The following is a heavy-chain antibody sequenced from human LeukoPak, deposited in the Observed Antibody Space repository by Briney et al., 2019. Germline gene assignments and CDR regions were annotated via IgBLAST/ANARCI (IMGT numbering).Heavy chain of an antibody. CDR2: IVVGSGNT. D-gene: IGHD3-9*01. V-gene: IGHV1-58*01. J-gene: IGHJ3*02. Sequence: GASVKVSCKASEFTFTSSAVQWVRQARGQRLEWIGWIVVGSGNTNYAQKFQERVTITRDMSTSTAYMELSSLRSEDTAVYYCAAMDYDILTGYFPSAFDIWGQGTMVTVSS. CDR1: EFTFTSSA. CDR3: AAMDYDILTGYFPSAFDI.